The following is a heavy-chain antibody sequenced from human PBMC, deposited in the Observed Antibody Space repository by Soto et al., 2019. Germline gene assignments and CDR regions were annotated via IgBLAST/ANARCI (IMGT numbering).Heavy chain of an antibody. CDR2: ISYDGSNK. CDR1: GFIFSSYG. Sequence: GGSLRLSCAASGFIFSSYGMHWVRQAPGKGLEWVAVISYDGSNKHYADSVKGRFTISRDNSKNTVYLQMNSLRAEDTAVYYCVKWDSSSWTDYWGQGTLVTVSS. J-gene: IGHJ4*02. CDR3: VKWDSSSWTDY. D-gene: IGHD6-13*01. V-gene: IGHV3-30*18.